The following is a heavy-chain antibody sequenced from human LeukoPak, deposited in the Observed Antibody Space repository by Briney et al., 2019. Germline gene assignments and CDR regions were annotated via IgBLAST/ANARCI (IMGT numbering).Heavy chain of an antibody. V-gene: IGHV3-23*01. J-gene: IGHJ6*02. CDR3: AKRSSSSYYYYYGMDV. Sequence: GGSLRLSCAASGFTFSSYAMSWVRQAPGKGLEWVSAISSSGGSTYYADSVKGRFTISRDNSKNTLYLQMNSLRAEDTAVYYCAKRSSSSYYYYYGMDVWGQGTTVTVSS. CDR2: ISSSGGST. D-gene: IGHD6-6*01. CDR1: GFTFSSYA.